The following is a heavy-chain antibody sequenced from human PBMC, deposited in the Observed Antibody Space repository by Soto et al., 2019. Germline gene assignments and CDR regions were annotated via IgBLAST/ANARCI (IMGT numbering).Heavy chain of an antibody. CDR3: ARGWRFDP. V-gene: IGHV4-34*01. Sequence: PSETLALTCGVYGGSVSGDQWNWIRQSPGQGLEWIGEINHSGTTKYNPSLESRINLSVDTSKKQFSLKMFSVTAADTAIYYCARGWRFDPWGQGTQVTVSS. CDR1: GGSVSGDQ. D-gene: IGHD1-1*01. CDR2: INHSGTT. J-gene: IGHJ5*02.